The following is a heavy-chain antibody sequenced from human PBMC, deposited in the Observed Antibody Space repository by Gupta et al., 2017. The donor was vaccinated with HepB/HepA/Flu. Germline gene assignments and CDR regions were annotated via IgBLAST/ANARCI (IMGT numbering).Heavy chain of an antibody. CDR3: ARDRGYSYGLGGYYYYMDV. V-gene: IGHV3-53*01. CDR2: IYSGGST. J-gene: IGHJ6*03. Sequence: EVQLVESGGGLIQPGGSLRLSCAASGFTVSSNYMSWVRQAPGKGLEWVSVIYSGGSTYYADSVKGRFTISRDNSKNTLYLQMNSLRAEDTAVYYCARDRGYSYGLGGYYYYMDVWGKGTTVTVSS. CDR1: GFTVSSNY. D-gene: IGHD5-18*01.